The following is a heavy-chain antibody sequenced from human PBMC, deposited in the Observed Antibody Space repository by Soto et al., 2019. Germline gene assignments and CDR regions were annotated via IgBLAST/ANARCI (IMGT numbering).Heavy chain of an antibody. CDR3: AKDINDYIWCSYHEMSRGPFDY. CDR1: GFTFSSYA. CDR2: ISGSGGST. D-gene: IGHD3-16*02. V-gene: IGHV3-23*01. J-gene: IGHJ4*02. Sequence: GGSLRLSCAASGFTFSSYAMSWVRQAPGKGLEWVSAISGSGGSTYYADSVKGRFTISRDNSKNTLYLQMNSLRAEDTAVYYCAKDINDYIWCSYHEMSRGPFDYWGQGTLVTV.